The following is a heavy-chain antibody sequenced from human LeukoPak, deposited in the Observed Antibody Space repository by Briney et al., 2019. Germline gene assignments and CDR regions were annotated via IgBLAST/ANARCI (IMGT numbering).Heavy chain of an antibody. CDR2: IYYSGST. CDR1: FGSISSDSYY. Sequence: SETLSLTCTVSFGSISSDSYYWGWIRQPPGKGLEWIGSIYYSGSTYYNPSLKSRVTISVDTSKNQFSLKLSSVTAADTAVYYCARHGEQQPYYWGQGTLVTVSS. J-gene: IGHJ4*02. CDR3: ARHGEQQPYY. V-gene: IGHV4-39*01. D-gene: IGHD6-13*01.